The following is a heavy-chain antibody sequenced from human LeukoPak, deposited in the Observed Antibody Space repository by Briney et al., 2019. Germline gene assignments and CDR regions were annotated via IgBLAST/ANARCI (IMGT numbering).Heavy chain of an antibody. CDR2: IIPIFGTA. Sequence: SETVSCKASVGTFSSYAISWVRQAPGQGLEWMGGIIPIFGTANSAQKFQGRVTITTDESTSTAYMELSSLRSEDTAVYYCASRSLPDYYDSSGDNYFDYWGQGTLVTVSS. V-gene: IGHV1-69*05. CDR1: VGTFSSYA. CDR3: ASRSLPDYYDSSGDNYFDY. D-gene: IGHD3-22*01. J-gene: IGHJ4*02.